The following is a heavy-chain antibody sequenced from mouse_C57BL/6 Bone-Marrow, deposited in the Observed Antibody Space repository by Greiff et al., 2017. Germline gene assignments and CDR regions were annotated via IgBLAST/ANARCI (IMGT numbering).Heavy chain of an antibody. Sequence: EVKLMESGGGLVKPGGSLKLSCAASGFTFSDYGMHWVRQAPEKGLEWVAYISSGSSTIYYADTVKGRFTISRDNATNTLFLQLTSLRSEDTAMYYCAITTVVATDAMDYWGQGTSVTVSS. J-gene: IGHJ4*01. CDR1: GFTFSDYG. CDR3: AITTVVATDAMDY. D-gene: IGHD1-1*01. CDR2: ISSGSSTI. V-gene: IGHV5-17*01.